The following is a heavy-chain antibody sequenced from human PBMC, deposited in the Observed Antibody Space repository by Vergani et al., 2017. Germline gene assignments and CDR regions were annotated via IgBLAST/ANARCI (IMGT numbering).Heavy chain of an antibody. CDR2: IYYSGST. CDR3: ASGGDIWSGYCTRPFDH. Sequence: QVQLQESGPGLVKPSQTLSLTCTVSGGSISSYYWSWIRQPPGKGLEWIGYIYYSGSTNYNPSLKSRVTISVDTSKNQFSLKLSSVTAADTAVYYCASGGDIWSGYCTRPFDHWGQGTLVTVSS. J-gene: IGHJ5*02. CDR1: GGSISSYY. D-gene: IGHD3-3*01. V-gene: IGHV4-59*01.